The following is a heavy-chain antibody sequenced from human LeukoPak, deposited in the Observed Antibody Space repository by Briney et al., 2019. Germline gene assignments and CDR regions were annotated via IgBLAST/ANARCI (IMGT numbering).Heavy chain of an antibody. CDR2: ISGSGGST. J-gene: IGHJ4*02. V-gene: IGHV3-23*01. Sequence: GGSLRLSCAASGFTFSSYAMSWVRQAPGKGLEWVSAISGSGGSTYYADSVKGRFTISRDNSKNTLYLQMNSLRAEDTAVYYCAKVPYDSSGYYYFDYWGQGTLVAASS. CDR3: AKVPYDSSGYYYFDY. CDR1: GFTFSSYA. D-gene: IGHD3-22*01.